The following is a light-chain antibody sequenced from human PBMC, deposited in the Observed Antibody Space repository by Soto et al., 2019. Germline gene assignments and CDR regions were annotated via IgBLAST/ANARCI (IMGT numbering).Light chain of an antibody. CDR1: SSDVITYNS. Sequence: QSVLTQPPSVSGSPGQSVTISCTGTSSDVITYNSVSWYQQYPGTVPKLIIYEVSNRPSGVPDRFSGSKSGNTASLTISGLQAEDEADYYFSSYTSSNTYVFGTGTKLTVL. CDR3: SSYTSSNTYV. CDR2: EVS. V-gene: IGLV2-18*02. J-gene: IGLJ1*01.